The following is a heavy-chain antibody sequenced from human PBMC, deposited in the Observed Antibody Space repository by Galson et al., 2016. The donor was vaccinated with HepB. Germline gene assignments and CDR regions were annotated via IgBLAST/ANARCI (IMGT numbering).Heavy chain of an antibody. J-gene: IGHJ4*02. CDR2: IFPGDSET. V-gene: IGHV5-51*01. CDR1: GYSFSNYW. CDR3: ARTIRSRKHCSGGRCFHSFDY. D-gene: IGHD2-15*01. Sequence: QSGAEVKKPGESLRLSCKASGYSFSNYWIGWVRQMPGKGLEWMGFIFPGDSETRYSPSFQGQVTISAAKSINTAYLQWSSLKTSDTAMYHCARTIRSRKHCSGGRCFHSFDYWGQGSLVTVSS.